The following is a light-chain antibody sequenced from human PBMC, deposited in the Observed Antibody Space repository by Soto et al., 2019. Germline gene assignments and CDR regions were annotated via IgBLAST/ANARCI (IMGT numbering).Light chain of an antibody. Sequence: QAVVTQAPSLTVSPGGTVTLTCASSTCAVTSGYYPNWFQQQPGQTPRALIYDKSNKHSVTPARVSGSLLGGKAALRLSGVQAEDEAEYDCVVDYGGGWVFGGGTKLTVL. CDR2: DKS. CDR1: TCAVTSGYY. CDR3: VVDYGGGWV. V-gene: IGLV7-43*01. J-gene: IGLJ3*02.